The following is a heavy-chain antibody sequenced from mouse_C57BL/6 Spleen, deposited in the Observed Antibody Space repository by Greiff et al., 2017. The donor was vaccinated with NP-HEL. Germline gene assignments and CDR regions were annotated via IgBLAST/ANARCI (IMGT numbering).Heavy chain of an antibody. CDR2: IYPGSGST. J-gene: IGHJ4*01. D-gene: IGHD1-1*01. CDR3: ASWYYYGSEAMDY. Sequence: QVQLQQPGAELVKPGASVKMSCKASGYTFTSYWITWVKQRPGQGLEWIGDIYPGSGSTNYNEKFKSKATLTVDTSSSTAYMQLSSLTSEDSAVYYCASWYYYGSEAMDYWGQGTSVTVSS. CDR1: GYTFTSYW. V-gene: IGHV1-55*01.